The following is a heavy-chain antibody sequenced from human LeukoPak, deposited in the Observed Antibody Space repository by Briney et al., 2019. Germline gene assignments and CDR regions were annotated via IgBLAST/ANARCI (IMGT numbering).Heavy chain of an antibody. J-gene: IGHJ5*02. CDR3: ARDVVSYYGSGSYQNLNNWFDP. Sequence: PGASLRLSSAASGFTFSSNYMSWGRQAPGKGLEWGSVIYSGGSTYYADSVKGRFTIFRDNSKNTLYLQMNSLRSEDTPVYYCARDVVSYYGSGSYQNLNNWFDPWGQGTLVTVSS. D-gene: IGHD3-10*01. CDR1: GFTFSSNY. CDR2: IYSGGST. V-gene: IGHV3-53*01.